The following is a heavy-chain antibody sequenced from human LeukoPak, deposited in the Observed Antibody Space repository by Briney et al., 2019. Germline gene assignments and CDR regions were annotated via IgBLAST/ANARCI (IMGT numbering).Heavy chain of an antibody. D-gene: IGHD3-10*01. V-gene: IGHV4-39*07. CDR2: IYYSGNT. CDR3: ARDLGLLWFGELYP. Sequence: SETLSLTCTVSGGSISSSSYYWGWIRQPPGKGLEWIGSIYYSGNTYYNPSLESRVTISIDMSRNQFSLKLRSVTAADTAVSYCARDLGLLWFGELYPWGQGTLVTVSS. CDR1: GGSISSSSYY. J-gene: IGHJ5*02.